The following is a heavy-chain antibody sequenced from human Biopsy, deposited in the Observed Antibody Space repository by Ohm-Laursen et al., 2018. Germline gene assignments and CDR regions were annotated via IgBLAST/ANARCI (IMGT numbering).Heavy chain of an antibody. CDR1: GGSISDSTYH. CDR3: ARQVDFWSGYVDY. J-gene: IGHJ4*02. CDR2: IYYSGNT. D-gene: IGHD3-3*01. Sequence: GPLSLTCTVSGGSISDSTYHWGWIRQSPGKGLEWIGNIYYSGNTDYSPSLKSRVTISVDTSNNQFSLKLRSVTAADTAVYYCARQVDFWSGYVDYWGQGTLVAVSS. V-gene: IGHV4-39*01.